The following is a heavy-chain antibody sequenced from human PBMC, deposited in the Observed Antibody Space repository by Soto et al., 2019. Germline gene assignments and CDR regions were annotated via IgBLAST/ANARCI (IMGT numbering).Heavy chain of an antibody. V-gene: IGHV1-69*13. CDR2: IIPIFGTP. D-gene: IGHD3-9*01. J-gene: IGHJ5*02. CDR1: GGTFSSYA. CDR3: ARDRDPDILTGYYPNWFDP. Sequence: SVKVSCKASGGTFSSYAISWVRQAPGQGLEWMGVIIPIFGTPNYAQKFQGRVTITADESTSTAYMELSSLRSEDTAVYYCARDRDPDILTGYYPNWFDPWGQGTLVTVSS.